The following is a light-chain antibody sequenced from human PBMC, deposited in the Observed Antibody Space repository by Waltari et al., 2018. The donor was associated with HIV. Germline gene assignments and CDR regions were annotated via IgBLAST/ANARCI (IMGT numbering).Light chain of an antibody. Sequence: QSALTQPASVSGSPGQSIPISCTGTTSAVGDYTLVSWYQQHPGKAPKLMIYEGINRPSGVSNRFSGSKSGNTASLTISGLQAEDEADYYCCSYAGSSNWVFGGGTKLTVL. CDR2: EGI. CDR1: TSAVGDYTL. V-gene: IGLV2-23*01. J-gene: IGLJ3*02. CDR3: CSYAGSSNWV.